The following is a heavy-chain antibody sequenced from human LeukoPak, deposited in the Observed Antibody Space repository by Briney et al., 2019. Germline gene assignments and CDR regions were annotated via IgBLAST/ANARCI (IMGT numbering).Heavy chain of an antibody. J-gene: IGHJ6*03. CDR3: ARGPPRGKYYYMDV. V-gene: IGHV3-13*01. Sequence: GSLRLSCSASGFTFSSFDMHWVPQPTGQGLEWVLTIGTASDTYYPGSVEGRFTLSRDNAKNSLYLQMNSLTAGDTAVYYCARGPPRGKYYYMDVWGKGTTVTVSS. D-gene: IGHD1-1*01. CDR2: IGTASDT. CDR1: GFTFSSFD.